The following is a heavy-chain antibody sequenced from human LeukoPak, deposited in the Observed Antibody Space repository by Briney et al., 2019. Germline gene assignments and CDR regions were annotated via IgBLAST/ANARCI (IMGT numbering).Heavy chain of an antibody. CDR2: INHSGST. Sequence: PSETLSLTCAVYGGSFSYYYWSWIRQPPGKTLEWIGEINHSGSTNYNPSLKSRVTISVDTSKNQFSLKLSSATAADTAVYYCAIRKYYDILTGYRKIPTSGFDPWGQGTLVTVSS. V-gene: IGHV4-34*01. CDR3: AIRKYYDILTGYRKIPTSGFDP. D-gene: IGHD3-9*01. CDR1: GGSFSYYY. J-gene: IGHJ5*02.